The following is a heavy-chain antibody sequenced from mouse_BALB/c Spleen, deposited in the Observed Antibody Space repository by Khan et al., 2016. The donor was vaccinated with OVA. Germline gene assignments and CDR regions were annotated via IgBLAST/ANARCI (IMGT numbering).Heavy chain of an antibody. Sequence: EVELVESGGGLVKPGGPLKLSCAASGFTFSNYALSWVRQTPEKRLEWVATIGSGGDYTYYPDSVKGRFTISRDNAKNIFYLQMSILRSEDTALYYCARHNYGPFAYWGQGTLVTVSA. D-gene: IGHD1-1*01. CDR2: IGSGGDYT. J-gene: IGHJ3*01. V-gene: IGHV5-9-3*01. CDR3: ARHNYGPFAY. CDR1: GFTFSNYA.